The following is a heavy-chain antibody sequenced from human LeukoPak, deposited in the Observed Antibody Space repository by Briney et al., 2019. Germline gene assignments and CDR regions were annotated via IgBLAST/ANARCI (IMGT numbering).Heavy chain of an antibody. Sequence: PEASVKVSCKASGYTFSSYGISWVRQAPGQGLEWMGWISAYNGNANYAQKIQGRVTMTTDTSTSTAYMEVRSLRLDDTAVYYCARVYYDSSGFRYNWFDPWGQGTLVTVSS. CDR1: GYTFSSYG. CDR2: ISAYNGNA. J-gene: IGHJ5*02. CDR3: ARVYYDSSGFRYNWFDP. D-gene: IGHD3-22*01. V-gene: IGHV1-18*01.